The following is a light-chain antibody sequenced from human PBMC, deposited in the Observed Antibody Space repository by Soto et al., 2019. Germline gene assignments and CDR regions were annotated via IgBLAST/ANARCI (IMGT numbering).Light chain of an antibody. Sequence: QSVLTQPASVSGSPGQSITISCTGTSSDIGGYNYVSWYQHHPGKAPKLMIYDVTNRPSGVSNRFSGSKSGDTASLTISGLQAEDEADYNCSSYASSATEVFGTGTKLTVL. J-gene: IGLJ1*01. CDR3: SSYASSATEV. CDR1: SSDIGGYNY. CDR2: DVT. V-gene: IGLV2-14*03.